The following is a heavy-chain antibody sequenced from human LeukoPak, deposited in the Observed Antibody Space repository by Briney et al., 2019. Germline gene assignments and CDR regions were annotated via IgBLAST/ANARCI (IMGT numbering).Heavy chain of an antibody. CDR2: INHSGST. CDR3: ARGRSDLKVAGTNFDY. J-gene: IGHJ4*02. CDR1: GGSFSGYY. Sequence: SETLSLTCAVYGGSFSGYYWSWVRQPPGKGLEWIGEINHSGSTNYNPSLKSRVTISVDTSKNQFSLKLSSVTAADTAVYYCARGRSDLKVAGTNFDYWGQGTLVTVSS. D-gene: IGHD6-19*01. V-gene: IGHV4-34*01.